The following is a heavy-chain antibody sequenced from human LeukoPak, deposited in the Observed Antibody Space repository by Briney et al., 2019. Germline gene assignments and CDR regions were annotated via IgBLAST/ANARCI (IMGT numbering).Heavy chain of an antibody. J-gene: IGHJ4*02. CDR3: ASWAGTAAGFSGPFDY. Sequence: PGGSLRLSCAASGFTFSNYWMTWVRQAPGMGLEWVANINQDGSEKYYVDSVKGRFTISRDNARNSVFLQMASLRAEDTGVYYCASWAGTAAGFSGPFDYWGLGTLVTVSS. D-gene: IGHD6-13*01. CDR2: INQDGSEK. CDR1: GFTFSNYW. V-gene: IGHV3-7*03.